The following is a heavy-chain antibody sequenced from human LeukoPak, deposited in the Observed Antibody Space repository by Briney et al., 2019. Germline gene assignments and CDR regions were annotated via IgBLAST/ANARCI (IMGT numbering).Heavy chain of an antibody. CDR2: IYPGDSDT. J-gene: IGHJ4*02. Sequence: GESLKISCKGSGYSFTSYWIGWVRQMPGKGLEWMGIIYPGDSDTRYSPSFQGQVTISADKSISTAYLQWSSLKAPDTAMYYCARLPGIVATIERYFDYWGQGTLVTVSS. V-gene: IGHV5-51*01. D-gene: IGHD5-12*01. CDR1: GYSFTSYW. CDR3: ARLPGIVATIERYFDY.